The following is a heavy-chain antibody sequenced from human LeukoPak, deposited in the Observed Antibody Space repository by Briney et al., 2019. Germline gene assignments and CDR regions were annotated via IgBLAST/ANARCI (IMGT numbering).Heavy chain of an antibody. J-gene: IGHJ5*02. CDR1: GFTFSGSA. Sequence: GGSLRLSCAASGFTFSGSAMHWVRQASGKGLEWVGRIRSKANSHATAYAASVKGRFTISRDNAKNSLYLQMNSLRAEDTAVYYCARDSSGWYHRLWFDPWGQGTLVTVSS. CDR2: IRSKANSHAT. V-gene: IGHV3-73*01. D-gene: IGHD6-19*01. CDR3: ARDSSGWYHRLWFDP.